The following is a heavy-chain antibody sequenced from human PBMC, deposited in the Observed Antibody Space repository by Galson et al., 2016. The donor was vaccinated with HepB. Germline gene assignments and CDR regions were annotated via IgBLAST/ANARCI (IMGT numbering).Heavy chain of an antibody. CDR3: ATGKALMIPPFDY. D-gene: IGHD3-22*01. V-gene: IGHV3-15*07. Sequence: SLRLSCAASGFIFTNAWMNWVRQAPGKGLEWVGRIHSKTDGGTVDYSAPVKGRFTISRDDSKNTRYLQMNSLKPEDTGVYYCATGKALMIPPFDYWGQGTLVTVSS. CDR1: GFIFTNAW. J-gene: IGHJ4*02. CDR2: IHSKTDGGTV.